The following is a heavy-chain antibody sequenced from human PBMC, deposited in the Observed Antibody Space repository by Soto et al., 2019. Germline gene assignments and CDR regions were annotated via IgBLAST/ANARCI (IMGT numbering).Heavy chain of an antibody. D-gene: IGHD7-27*01. V-gene: IGHV1-2*02. CDR2: INPNSGAT. Sequence: HVQLVQSGAEVKKPGASVKVSCKASGYTFIDSAMHWVRQAPGQGLEWMAWINPNSGATRYAQKFQGRVTTTRDTSITTGYMELSRLTSDDTAVYYCARDLTGDVGGWGQGTLVTVSS. CDR1: GYTFIDSA. CDR3: ARDLTGDVGG. J-gene: IGHJ4*02.